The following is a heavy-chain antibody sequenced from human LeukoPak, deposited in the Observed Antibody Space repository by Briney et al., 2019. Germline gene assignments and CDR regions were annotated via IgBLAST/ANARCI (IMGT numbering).Heavy chain of an antibody. CDR2: VYYTGSV. Sequence: SETLSLTCTVPGGSMTNYYWTWVRQYPGKGLEWFGYVYYTGSVNYNPSLKSRVTILVDSSKTHFSLNLSSVTAADTAVYYCARLAPVAHSGDYLGYFDYWGQGVLVTVSS. CDR3: ARLAPVAHSGDYLGYFDY. J-gene: IGHJ4*02. V-gene: IGHV4-59*08. CDR1: GGSMTNYY. D-gene: IGHD4-17*01.